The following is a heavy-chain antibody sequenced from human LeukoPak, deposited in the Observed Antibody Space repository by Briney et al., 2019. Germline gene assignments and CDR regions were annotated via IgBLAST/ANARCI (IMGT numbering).Heavy chain of an antibody. V-gene: IGHV4-39*01. CDR3: ARKTYYYGSGSSYYFDY. J-gene: IGHJ4*02. CDR2: IYYNGDT. CDR1: GGSIISDAYY. Sequence: SETLSLTCTVSGGSIISDAYYWVWIRQPPGKGLEWIATIYYNGDTYYNPSLRSRVSISVDTSKNQFSLKLTSVTATDTAVYYCARKTYYYGSGSSYYFDYWGQGTLVTVSS. D-gene: IGHD3-10*01.